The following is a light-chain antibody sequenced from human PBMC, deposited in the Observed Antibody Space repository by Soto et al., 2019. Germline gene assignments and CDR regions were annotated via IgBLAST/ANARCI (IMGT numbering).Light chain of an antibody. CDR1: QSISYT. CDR3: QQYNKWPFP. J-gene: IGKJ3*01. V-gene: IGKV3-15*01. Sequence: EIVMTQSPATLSVSPGERATLSCRASQSISYTLAWYQQKPGQAPRLLIYDASTRATGIPARSSGSGSGTDFTLTISSLKSEDSTVYYCQQYNKWPFPFGRGTKVDIK. CDR2: DAS.